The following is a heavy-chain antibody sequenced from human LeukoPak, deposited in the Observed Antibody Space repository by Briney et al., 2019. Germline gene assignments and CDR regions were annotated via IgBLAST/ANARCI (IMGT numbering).Heavy chain of an antibody. CDR2: ISSSSGTI. CDR1: GFTFNIYA. Sequence: GGSLRLSCAASGFTFNIYAMNWVRQAPGKGLEWISYISSSSGTIYYADSVKGRFTISRDNAKNSLYLQMSSLRAEDTAVYYCARRGEETPPYYSDYWGQGTLVTVSS. V-gene: IGHV3-48*01. J-gene: IGHJ4*02. CDR3: ARRGEETPPYYSDY.